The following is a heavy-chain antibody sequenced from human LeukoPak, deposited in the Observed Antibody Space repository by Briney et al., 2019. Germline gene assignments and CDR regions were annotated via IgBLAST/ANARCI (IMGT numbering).Heavy chain of an antibody. D-gene: IGHD2-15*01. V-gene: IGHV3-30*18. Sequence: GGSLRPSCAASGFTFSSYGMHWVRQAPGKGLEWVAVISYDGSNKYYADSVKGRFTISRDNSKNTLYLQMNSLRAEDTAVYYCAKDKGGSGDDAFDIWGQGTMVTVSS. CDR3: AKDKGGSGDDAFDI. CDR1: GFTFSSYG. CDR2: ISYDGSNK. J-gene: IGHJ3*02.